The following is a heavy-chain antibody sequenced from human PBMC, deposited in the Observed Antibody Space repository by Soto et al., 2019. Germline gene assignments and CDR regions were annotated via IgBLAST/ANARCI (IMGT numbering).Heavy chain of an antibody. V-gene: IGHV3-11*01. D-gene: IGHD6-6*01. J-gene: IGHJ6*02. CDR2: ISSSGSTI. CDR3: ASQRTSRAARGDYYGMDV. CDR1: GFTFSDYY. Sequence: QVQLVESGGGLVKPGGSLRLSCAASGFTFSDYYMSWIRQAPGKGLEWVSYISSSGSTIYYADSVKGRFTISRDNAKNSLYLQMSSLRAEDTAVYYWASQRTSRAARGDYYGMDVWGQGTTVTVSS.